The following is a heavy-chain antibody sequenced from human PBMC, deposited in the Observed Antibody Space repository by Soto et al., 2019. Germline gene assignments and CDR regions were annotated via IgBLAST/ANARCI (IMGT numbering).Heavy chain of an antibody. D-gene: IGHD6-6*01. J-gene: IGHJ6*02. CDR3: ARDMAARPETYYYYGMDV. Sequence: PGGSLRLSCAASGFTFSSYAMHWVRQAPGKGLEWVAVISYDGSNKYYADSVKGRFTISRDNSKNTLYLQMNSLRAEDTAVYYCARDMAARPETYYYYGMDVWGQGTTVTVSS. CDR2: ISYDGSNK. CDR1: GFTFSSYA. V-gene: IGHV3-30-3*01.